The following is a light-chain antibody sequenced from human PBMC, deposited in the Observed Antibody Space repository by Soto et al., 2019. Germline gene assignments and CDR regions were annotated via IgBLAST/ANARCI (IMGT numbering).Light chain of an antibody. CDR2: DAS. V-gene: IGKV3-20*01. CDR3: HQYSDSPPFT. Sequence: EIVLTQSPDTLSSSPGERATLSCRASQTIINNYLAWYQQRPGQAPRLLIYDASTRATGIPDRFSGSASGTDFTLTISRLEPEDFTVYYCHQYSDSPPFTFGQGTLLDI. CDR1: QTIINNY. J-gene: IGKJ5*01.